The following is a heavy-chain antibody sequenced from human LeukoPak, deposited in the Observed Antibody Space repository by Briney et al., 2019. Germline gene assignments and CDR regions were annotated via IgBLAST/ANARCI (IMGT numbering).Heavy chain of an antibody. CDR1: GFTFSSYG. CDR2: ISYDGSNY. Sequence: PGRSLRLSCAASGFTFSSYGMHWVRQAPGKGLEWVAVISYDGSNYYYADSVKGRFTISRDNSNNTLYLQMNSLRAEDTAVYYCAKGSRSSGHYSDYWGQGPLVTVSS. J-gene: IGHJ4*02. CDR3: AKGSRSSGHYSDY. D-gene: IGHD3-22*01. V-gene: IGHV3-30*18.